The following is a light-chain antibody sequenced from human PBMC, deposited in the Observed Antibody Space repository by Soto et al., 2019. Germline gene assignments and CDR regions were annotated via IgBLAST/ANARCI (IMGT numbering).Light chain of an antibody. CDR2: KAS. CDR3: QHYISYPWT. V-gene: IGKV1-5*03. Sequence: DIQMTQSPSTMSASVGDRVTITCRASQSIDSWLAWYQQKPGKAPKFLMYKASNLESGVPLRFSGSGSETEFPLTISSLQPDDFAIYYCQHYISYPWTFGQGTKVELK. J-gene: IGKJ1*01. CDR1: QSIDSW.